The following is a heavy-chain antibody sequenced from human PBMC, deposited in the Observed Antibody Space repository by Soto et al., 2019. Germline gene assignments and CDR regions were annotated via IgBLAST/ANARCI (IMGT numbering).Heavy chain of an antibody. Sequence: QVQLVESEGGVVQPGRSLRLSCAASGFTFSSFGMHWVRQAPGQGLEWVAVIWYDGSDKYFAASVKGRFTISRDNSQNTLYLQMNSLRAEYTAVYYCARGISGYTDYFDYWGQGTLVTVSS. V-gene: IGHV3-33*01. CDR1: GFTFSSFG. CDR3: ARGISGYTDYFDY. J-gene: IGHJ4*02. CDR2: IWYDGSDK. D-gene: IGHD3-22*01.